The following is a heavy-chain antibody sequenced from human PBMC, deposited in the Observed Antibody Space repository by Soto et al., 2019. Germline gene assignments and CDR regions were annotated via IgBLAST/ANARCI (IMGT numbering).Heavy chain of an antibody. J-gene: IGHJ5*02. D-gene: IGHD5-18*01. V-gene: IGHV1-46*03. CDR2: INPSGGST. Sequence: QVQLVQSGAEVKKPGASVKVSCKASGYTFTSYYMHWVRQAPGQGLEGMGIINPSGGSTSYAQKFQRRVTMTRDTSTSTVYMELSSLRSEDTAVYYCARVYPSDTRYGYVGNNWFDPWGQGTLVTVSS. CDR3: ARVYPSDTRYGYVGNNWFDP. CDR1: GYTFTSYY.